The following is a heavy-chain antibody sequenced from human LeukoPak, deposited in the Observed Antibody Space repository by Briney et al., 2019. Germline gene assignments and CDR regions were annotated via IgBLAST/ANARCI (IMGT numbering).Heavy chain of an antibody. J-gene: IGHJ4*02. Sequence: ASVKVSCKASGGTFSSYAISWVRQAPGQGLEWMGGIIPIFGTANYAQKFQGRVTITADESTSTAYMELSSLRSEDTVVYYCATLHYDSSGYYSTTNFDYWGQGTLVTVSS. D-gene: IGHD3-22*01. V-gene: IGHV1-69*13. CDR2: IIPIFGTA. CDR3: ATLHYDSSGYYSTTNFDY. CDR1: GGTFSSYA.